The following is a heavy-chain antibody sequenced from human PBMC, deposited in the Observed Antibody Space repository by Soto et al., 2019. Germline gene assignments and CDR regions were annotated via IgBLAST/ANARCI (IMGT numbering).Heavy chain of an antibody. V-gene: IGHV4-31*03. CDR2: IYYSGST. D-gene: IGHD2-2*01. Sequence: SETLSLTCTVSGGSISGGGYYWSWIRQHPGKGLEWIGYIYYSGSTYYNPSLKSRVTISVDTSKNQFSLKLSSVTAADTAVYYCARATYYCSSTSCYPAYYGMDVWGQGTTVTVSS. CDR3: ARATYYCSSTSCYPAYYGMDV. J-gene: IGHJ6*02. CDR1: GGSISGGGYY.